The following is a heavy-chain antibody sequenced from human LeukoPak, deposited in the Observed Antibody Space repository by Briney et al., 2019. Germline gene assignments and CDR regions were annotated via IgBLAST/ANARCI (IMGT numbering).Heavy chain of an antibody. CDR3: ARTGGTFTSGSLVGNWFDS. CDR1: GFSLSTRGMC. Sequence: SGPTLVKPTQTLTMTCCFSGFSLSTRGMCVSWIRQPPGKALEWLARIDWDDDKFYSKSLKTRLTISKDTSKNQVVLTMTNMDPADTATYYCARTGGTFTSGSLVGNWFDSWGQGNLVTVSS. V-gene: IGHV2-70*17. D-gene: IGHD3-10*01. CDR2: IDWDDDK. J-gene: IGHJ5*01.